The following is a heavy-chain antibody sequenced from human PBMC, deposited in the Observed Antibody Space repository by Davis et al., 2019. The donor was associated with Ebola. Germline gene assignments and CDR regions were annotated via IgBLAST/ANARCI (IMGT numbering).Heavy chain of an antibody. D-gene: IGHD6-19*01. Sequence: MPSETLSLTCTVSGGSISSSSYYWGWIRQPPGKGLEWIGSIYYSGSTYYNPSLKSRVTISVDTSKNQFSLKLSSVTAADTAVYYCARKYSSGWPTFDYWGQGTLVTVSS. CDR1: GGSISSSSYY. V-gene: IGHV4-39*01. CDR3: ARKYSSGWPTFDY. J-gene: IGHJ4*02. CDR2: IYYSGST.